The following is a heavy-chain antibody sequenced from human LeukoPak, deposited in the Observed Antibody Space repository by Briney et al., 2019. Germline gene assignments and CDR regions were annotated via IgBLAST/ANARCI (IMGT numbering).Heavy chain of an antibody. CDR2: MNPNSGNT. CDR1: GYTFTSYD. CDR3: ARVIDSSGYYYLGY. J-gene: IGHJ4*02. Sequence: VASVKVSCKASGYTFTSYDINWVRQATGQGLEWMGWMNPNSGNTGYAQKFQGRVTMTRNTSIGTAYMELSSLRSEDTAVDYCARVIDSSGYYYLGYWGQGTLVTVSS. V-gene: IGHV1-8*01. D-gene: IGHD3-22*01.